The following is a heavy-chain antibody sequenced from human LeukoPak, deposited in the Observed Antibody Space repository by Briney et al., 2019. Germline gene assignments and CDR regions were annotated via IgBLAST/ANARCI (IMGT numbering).Heavy chain of an antibody. V-gene: IGHV3-21*04. J-gene: IGHJ4*02. CDR3: AKGIATVTTPSDY. Sequence: GGSLRLSCAASRFTFSSYSMNWVRQAPGKGLEWVSSISSSSSYIYYGDSVKGRFTISRDNAKNSLYLQMNSLRAEDTAVYYCAKGIATVTTPSDYWGQGTLVTVSS. CDR2: ISSSSSYI. CDR1: RFTFSSYS. D-gene: IGHD4-17*01.